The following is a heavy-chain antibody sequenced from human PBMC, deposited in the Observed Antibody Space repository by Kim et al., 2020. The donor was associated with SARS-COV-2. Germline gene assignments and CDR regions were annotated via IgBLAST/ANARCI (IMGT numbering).Heavy chain of an antibody. J-gene: IGHJ6*02. CDR2: ISYDGSNK. V-gene: IGHV3-30*18. Sequence: GGSLRLSCAASGFTFSSYGMHWVRQAPGKGLEWVAVISYDGSNKYYADSVKGRFTISRDNSKNTLYLQMNSLRAEDTAVYYCAKEYSGYDGDGMDVWGQGTTVTVSS. D-gene: IGHD5-12*01. CDR3: AKEYSGYDGDGMDV. CDR1: GFTFSSYG.